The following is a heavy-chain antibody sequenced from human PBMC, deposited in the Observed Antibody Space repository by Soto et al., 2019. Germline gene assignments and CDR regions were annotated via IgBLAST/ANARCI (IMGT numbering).Heavy chain of an antibody. V-gene: IGHV1-3*01. J-gene: IGHJ6*02. CDR2: INAGNGNT. Sequence: ASVKVSCKASGYTFTSYAMHWVRQAPGQRLEWMGWINAGNGNTKYSQKFQGRVTITRDTSASTAYMELSSLRSEDTAVYYCALLEWELVSGYYYYGMDVWGQGTTVTRLL. D-gene: IGHD1-26*01. CDR3: ALLEWELVSGYYYYGMDV. CDR1: GYTFTSYA.